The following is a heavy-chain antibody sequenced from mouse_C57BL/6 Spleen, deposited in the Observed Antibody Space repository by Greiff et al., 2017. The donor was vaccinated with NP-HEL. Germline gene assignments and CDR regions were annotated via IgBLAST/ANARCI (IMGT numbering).Heavy chain of an antibody. Sequence: QVQLQQPGAELVRPGSSVKLSCKASGYTFTSYWMHWVKQRPIQGLEWIGNIDPSDSETHYNQKFKDKATLTVDKSSSTAYMQLSSLTSEDSAVYYCAREEGYDGTTFAYWGQGTLVTVSA. D-gene: IGHD2-2*01. CDR2: IDPSDSET. CDR3: AREEGYDGTTFAY. V-gene: IGHV1-52*01. J-gene: IGHJ3*01. CDR1: GYTFTSYW.